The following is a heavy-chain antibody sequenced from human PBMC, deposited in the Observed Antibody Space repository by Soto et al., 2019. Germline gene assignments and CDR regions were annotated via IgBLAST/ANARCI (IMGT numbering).Heavy chain of an antibody. Sequence: EVQLLESGGGLVLPGGSLRLSCAASGFTFNAYAMTWVRQAPGKGLEWVSAIGGSGGNRYYAASVKGRFTISRDNSKDALDLQMNSLRAEETAVYYCAKVRRFGELRSLYWGQGTLVTVSS. V-gene: IGHV3-23*01. J-gene: IGHJ4*02. D-gene: IGHD3-10*01. CDR1: GFTFNAYA. CDR3: AKVRRFGELRSLY. CDR2: IGGSGGNR.